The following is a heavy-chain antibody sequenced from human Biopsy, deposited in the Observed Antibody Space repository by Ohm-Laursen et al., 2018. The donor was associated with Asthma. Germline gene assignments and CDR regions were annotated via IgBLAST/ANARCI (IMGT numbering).Heavy chain of an antibody. CDR3: AKRRGYSGHDNDY. CDR1: GFTFGDYW. Sequence: SLRLSCAASGFTFGDYWMSWVRQAPGKGLEWVAVISYDGNHKFYEDSVKGRFTISRDNSKNTLYLQMNSLRTEDTAVYYRAKRRGYSGHDNDYWGQGTLVSVSS. J-gene: IGHJ4*02. V-gene: IGHV3-30*18. CDR2: ISYDGNHK. D-gene: IGHD5-12*01.